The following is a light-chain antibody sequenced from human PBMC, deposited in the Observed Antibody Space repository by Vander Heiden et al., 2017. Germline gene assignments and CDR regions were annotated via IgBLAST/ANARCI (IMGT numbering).Light chain of an antibody. CDR2: LGS. CDR3: MLALQTPALT. V-gene: IGKV2-28*01. J-gene: IGKJ4*01. Sequence: DIVITQSPLSLPVTPGEPAAIPCRSSQSLLHSNGYTYLDWYLQKPGQSPQLLSYLGSNRASGVTDRFSGSGSGTDFTLKISRVETDDVGVYYCMLALQTPALTFGGGTKVEIK. CDR1: QSLLHSNGYTY.